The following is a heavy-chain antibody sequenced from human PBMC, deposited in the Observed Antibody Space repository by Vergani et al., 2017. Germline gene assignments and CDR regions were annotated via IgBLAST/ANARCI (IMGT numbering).Heavy chain of an antibody. CDR1: GGSITSSSYY. J-gene: IGHJ4*02. D-gene: IGHD3-9*01. Sequence: QLHLQESGPGLVKPSETLSLTCTVSGGSITSSSYYWGWIRQPPGKGLEWIGNIYHSGGAYYNASLKGRVTISVDTSKNQFSLEVTSVTAADTAIYFCARTESFILRYFHWALWGQGTLVTVSS. V-gene: IGHV4-39*01. CDR3: ARTESFILRYFHWAL. CDR2: IYHSGGA.